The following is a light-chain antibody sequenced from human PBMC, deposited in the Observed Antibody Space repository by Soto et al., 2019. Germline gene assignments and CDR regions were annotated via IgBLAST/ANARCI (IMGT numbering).Light chain of an antibody. J-gene: IGLJ3*02. CDR2: SNN. Sequence: QSVLTQPPSASGTPGQRVTISCSGGSSNIGRDAVSWYQHFPGTAPKVLIYSNNQRPSGVPDRFSGSKSGTSASLAISGLQSEDEADYYCAVWDGSLNGWVFGGGTKVTVL. CDR3: AVWDGSLNGWV. CDR1: SSNIGRDA. V-gene: IGLV1-44*01.